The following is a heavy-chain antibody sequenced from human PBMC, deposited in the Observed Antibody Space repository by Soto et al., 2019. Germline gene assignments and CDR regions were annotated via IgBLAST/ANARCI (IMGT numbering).Heavy chain of an antibody. CDR3: AHAGDYDLLTFDH. Sequence: QITLKESGPTLVRPAQTLTLTCAFSGFSLTTYDMGVAWIRQPPGKALEWLALTYWDDDKRYSPSLKDRLAISKDTSRNQVVLTITNMDPGDTATYFCAHAGDYDLLTFDHWGPGTLVTVSS. D-gene: IGHD4-17*01. V-gene: IGHV2-5*02. CDR2: TYWDDDK. CDR1: GFSLTTYDMG. J-gene: IGHJ4*02.